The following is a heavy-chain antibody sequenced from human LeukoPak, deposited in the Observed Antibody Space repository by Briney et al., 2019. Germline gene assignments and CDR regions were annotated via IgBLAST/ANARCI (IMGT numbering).Heavy chain of an antibody. CDR3: ARRIGGADMFDL. CDR1: GYSFSNYW. V-gene: IGHV5-51*01. J-gene: IGHJ5*02. Sequence: GESLKISREGSGYSFSNYWIAWVRQMPGEGLECMGIIYPGDSDTRYSPSFQGQVTISVDKSISTAYLQWRSLKASDTAMYYCARRIGGADMFDLWGRGTLVTVSS. D-gene: IGHD6-13*01. CDR2: IYPGDSDT.